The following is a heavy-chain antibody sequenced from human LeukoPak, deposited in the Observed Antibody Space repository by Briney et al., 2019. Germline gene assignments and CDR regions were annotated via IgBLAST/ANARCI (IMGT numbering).Heavy chain of an antibody. CDR1: YSFTTYW. V-gene: IGHV5-51*01. D-gene: IGHD1-14*01. J-gene: IGHJ3*02. CDR2: IYPADSTA. CDR3: ARPPRPRSNLGAFDI. Sequence: GESLKISCRYSFTTYWIGWVRQMPGKGLEWMGIIYPADSTAHYSPSFQGQVTISVGKSISTAYLQWSSLKASDTAMYYCARPPRPRSNLGAFDIWGQGTMVTVSS.